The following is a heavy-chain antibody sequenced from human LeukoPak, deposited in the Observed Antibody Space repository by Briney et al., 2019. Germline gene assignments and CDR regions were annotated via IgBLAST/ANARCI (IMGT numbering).Heavy chain of an antibody. D-gene: IGHD2-21*01. CDR3: VRGVSSGFRIDY. CDR2: ISKDGSTT. CDR1: GFTFNNFW. J-gene: IGHJ4*02. Sequence: GGSLRLSCAASGFTFNNFWMHWVRQAPGKGLVCVSRISKDGSTTNYADSVKGRFTISRDNARNTLYLQMNSLTAEDTALYYCVRGVSSGFRIDYWGQGTLVTVSS. V-gene: IGHV3-74*01.